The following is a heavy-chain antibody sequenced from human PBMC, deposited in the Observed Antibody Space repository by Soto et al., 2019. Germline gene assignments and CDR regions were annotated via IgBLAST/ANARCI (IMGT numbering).Heavy chain of an antibody. CDR3: ARGERKRIDP. D-gene: IGHD1-1*01. V-gene: IGHV4-30-4*01. CDR1: GGSISSGDYY. CDR2: IYYSGST. Sequence: KTSETLSLTCTVSGGSISSGDYYWSWIRQPPGKGLEWIGYIYYSGSTYYNPSLKSRVTISVDTSKSQFSLKLSSVTAADTAVYYCARGERKRIDPWGQGTLVTVSS. J-gene: IGHJ5*02.